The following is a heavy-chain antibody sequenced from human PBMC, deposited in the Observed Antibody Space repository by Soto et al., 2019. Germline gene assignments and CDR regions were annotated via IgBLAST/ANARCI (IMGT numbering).Heavy chain of an antibody. CDR2: ISGSGGST. Sequence: GGSLRLSCAASGFTFSSYAMSWVRQAPGKGLEWVSAISGSGGSTYYADSVKGRFTISRDNSKTTLYLQMNSLRAEDTAVYYCASYQLQTYDAFDIWGQGTMVTVSS. V-gene: IGHV3-23*01. D-gene: IGHD2-2*01. CDR1: GFTFSSYA. J-gene: IGHJ3*02. CDR3: ASYQLQTYDAFDI.